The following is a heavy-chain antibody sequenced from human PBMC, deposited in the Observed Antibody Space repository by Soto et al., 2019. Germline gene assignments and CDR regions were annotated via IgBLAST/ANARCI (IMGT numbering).Heavy chain of an antibody. CDR3: ARVRDYVFGYYFDY. J-gene: IGHJ4*02. Sequence: ASVKVSCKASGYTFTSYGISWVRQAPGQGLEWMGWISAYNGNTNYAQKLQGRVTMTTDTSTSTAHMELRSLRSDDTAVYYGARVRDYVFGYYFDYWGQGTLVTVSS. CDR1: GYTFTSYG. D-gene: IGHD3-16*01. CDR2: ISAYNGNT. V-gene: IGHV1-18*04.